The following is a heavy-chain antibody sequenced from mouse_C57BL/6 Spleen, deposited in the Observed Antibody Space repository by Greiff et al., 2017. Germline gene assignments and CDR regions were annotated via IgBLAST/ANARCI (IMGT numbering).Heavy chain of an antibody. CDR3: ARIPHNYYAMDY. V-gene: IGHV5-6*01. CDR1: GFTFSSYG. J-gene: IGHJ4*01. CDR2: ISSGGSYT. Sequence: EVHLVESGGDLVKPGGSLKLSCAASGFTFSSYGMSWVRQTPDKRLEWVATISSGGSYTYYPDSVKGRFTISRDNAKNTLYLQMSSLKSEDTAMXYCARIPHNYYAMDYWGQGTSVTVSS.